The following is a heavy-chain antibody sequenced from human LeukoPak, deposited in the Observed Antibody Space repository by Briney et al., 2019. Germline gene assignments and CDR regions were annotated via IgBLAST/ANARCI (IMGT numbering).Heavy chain of an antibody. Sequence: GSLRLSCAASEFTFSSYWMSWVRQAPGKGLEWVANINQDGSEKYYVDSVKGRFTISRDNAKNSLYLQMNSLRAEDTAVYYCARLSSGYYRYFDYWGQGTLVTVSS. D-gene: IGHD3-22*01. J-gene: IGHJ4*02. CDR3: ARLSSGYYRYFDY. CDR2: INQDGSEK. CDR1: EFTFSSYW. V-gene: IGHV3-7*01.